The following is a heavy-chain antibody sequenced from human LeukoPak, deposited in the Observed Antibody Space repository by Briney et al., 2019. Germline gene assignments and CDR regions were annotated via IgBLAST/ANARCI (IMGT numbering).Heavy chain of an antibody. CDR1: GFTFSSYE. CDR2: ISSSGSTI. CDR3: ARGRRDYVWGSYRQYYFDY. D-gene: IGHD3-16*02. V-gene: IGHV3-48*03. J-gene: IGHJ4*02. Sequence: GGSLRLSCAASGFTFSSYEMNWVRQAPGKGLEWVSYISSSGSTIYYADSVKGRFTISRDNAKNSLYLQMNSLRAEDTAVYYCARGRRDYVWGSYRQYYFDYWGQGTLVTVSS.